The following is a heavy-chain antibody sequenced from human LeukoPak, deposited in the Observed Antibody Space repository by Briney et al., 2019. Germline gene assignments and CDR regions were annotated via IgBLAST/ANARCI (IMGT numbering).Heavy chain of an antibody. J-gene: IGHJ5*02. D-gene: IGHD3-10*01. V-gene: IGHV4-34*01. Sequence: SETLSLTCAVYGGSFSGYYWSWIRQPPGKGLEWIGEINHSGSTNYNPSPKSRVTISVDTSKNQFSLKLSSVTAADTAVYYCARGFLLNHPNNWFDPWGQGTLVTVSS. CDR1: GGSFSGYY. CDR2: INHSGST. CDR3: ARGFLLNHPNNWFDP.